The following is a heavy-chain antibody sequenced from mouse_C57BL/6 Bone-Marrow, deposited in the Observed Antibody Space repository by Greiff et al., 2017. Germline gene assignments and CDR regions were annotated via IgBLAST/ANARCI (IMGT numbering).Heavy chain of an antibody. J-gene: IGHJ1*03. D-gene: IGHD1-1*01. CDR2: INPSNGYT. Sequence: LQESGAELAKPGASVKLSCKASGYTFTSYWMHWVKQRPGQGLEWIGYINPSNGYTKYNQKFKDKATLTADKSSSTAYMQLSSLTYEDSAVYYCDYGSSYPYWYFDVWGTGTTVTVSS. CDR3: DYGSSYPYWYFDV. V-gene: IGHV1-7*01. CDR1: GYTFTSYW.